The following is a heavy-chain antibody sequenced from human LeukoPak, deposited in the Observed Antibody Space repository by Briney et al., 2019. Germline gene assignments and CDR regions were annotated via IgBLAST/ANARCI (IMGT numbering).Heavy chain of an antibody. CDR2: IYTSGST. J-gene: IGHJ3*02. Sequence: PSETLSLTCTVSGGSISSYYWSWIRQPAGKGLEWIGRIYTSGSTNQNPSPKSRVTMSVDTSKNQFSLKLSSVTAADTAVYYCARVPMSPYDAFDIWGQGTMVTVSS. CDR3: ARVPMSPYDAFDI. CDR1: GGSISSYY. V-gene: IGHV4-4*07.